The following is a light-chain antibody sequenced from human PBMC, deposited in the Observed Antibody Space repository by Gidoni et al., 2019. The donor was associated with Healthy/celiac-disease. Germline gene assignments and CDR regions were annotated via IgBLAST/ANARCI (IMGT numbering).Light chain of an antibody. CDR1: QSVNSN. V-gene: IGKV3-15*01. CDR2: GAS. J-gene: IGKJ5*01. CDR3: QQYNNWPPIT. Sequence: EIVMTQSQATLSVSPGERATLACRASQSVNSNLAWYQQKPGQAPRLLIYGASTRATGIPARFSGSGSGTEFTRTISSLQAEDFAVYYCQQYNNWPPITFGQGTRLEIK.